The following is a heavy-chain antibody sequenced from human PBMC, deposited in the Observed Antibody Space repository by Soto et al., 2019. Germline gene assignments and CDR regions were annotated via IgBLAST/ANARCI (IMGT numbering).Heavy chain of an antibody. CDR3: AGGRPYGMDV. CDR1: GFTFGSYW. V-gene: IGHV3-74*01. J-gene: IGHJ6*02. CDR2: IDSDGSRT. Sequence: EVQLVESGGGLVQPGGSLRVACAASGFTFGSYWMNWVRQAPGKGLVWVSRIDSDGSRTTYADSVKGRFTSSRDNAKNTLYLQMSSLRVEDTAVYYCAGGRPYGMDVWGQGTTVTVSS.